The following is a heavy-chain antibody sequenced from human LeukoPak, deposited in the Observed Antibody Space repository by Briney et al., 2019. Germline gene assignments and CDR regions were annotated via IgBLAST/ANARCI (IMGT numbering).Heavy chain of an antibody. J-gene: IGHJ6*02. CDR3: ARDGNYDILTGYYRDYYYGMDV. Sequence: ASVKVSCKASGYTFTGYYMHWVRQAPGQGLEWMGWINPNSGGTNYAQKFQGWVTMTRDTSISTAYMELSRLRSDDTAVYYCARDGNYDILTGYYRDYYYGMDVWGQGTTVTVSS. CDR2: INPNSGGT. V-gene: IGHV1-2*04. CDR1: GYTFTGYY. D-gene: IGHD3-9*01.